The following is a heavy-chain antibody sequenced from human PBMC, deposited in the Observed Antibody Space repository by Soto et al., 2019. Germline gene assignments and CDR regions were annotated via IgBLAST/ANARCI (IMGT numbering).Heavy chain of an antibody. V-gene: IGHV1-69*12. CDR1: GGTFSSYA. CDR2: IIPIFGTA. J-gene: IGHJ5*02. CDR3: ARVPSYGGWFDP. D-gene: IGHD4-17*01. Sequence: QVQLVQSGAEVKKPGSSVKVSCKASGGTFSSYAISWVRPAPGQGLEWMGGIIPIFGTANYAQKFQGRVTIPADESTSTAYMELSSPRSEDTAVYYCARVPSYGGWFDPWGQGTLVTVSS.